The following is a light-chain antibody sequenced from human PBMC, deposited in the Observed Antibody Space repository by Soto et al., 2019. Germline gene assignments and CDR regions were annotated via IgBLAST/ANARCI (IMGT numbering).Light chain of an antibody. CDR1: QSVSSSY. CDR2: GAS. V-gene: IGKV3-20*01. J-gene: IGKJ1*01. CDR3: QQYGSSTWT. Sequence: EIVLTQSPGTLSLSPGERATLSCRASQSVSSSYLAWYQQKPAQAPRLLIYGASSMATGIPDRFSGSGSGTDFTLTISRLEAEDFAVYYCQQYGSSTWTFGQGTKVEIK.